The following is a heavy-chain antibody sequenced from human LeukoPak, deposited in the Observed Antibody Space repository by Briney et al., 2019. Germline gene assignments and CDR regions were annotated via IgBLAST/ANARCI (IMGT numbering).Heavy chain of an antibody. D-gene: IGHD1-26*01. CDR2: IYSGGST. Sequence: SETLSLTCTVSGGSISSYYWSWIRQPPGKGLEWIGYIYSGGSTNYNPSLKSRVTISVDMSKNQFSLKLRSVTAADTAVYYCARTWDLLGWFDFWGQGALVTVSS. V-gene: IGHV4-59*01. J-gene: IGHJ4*02. CDR1: GGSISSYY. CDR3: ARTWDLLGWFDF.